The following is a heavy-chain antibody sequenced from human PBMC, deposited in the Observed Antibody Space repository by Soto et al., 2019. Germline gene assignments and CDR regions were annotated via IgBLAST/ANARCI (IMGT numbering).Heavy chain of an antibody. Sequence: ASVKVSCKASGYTFTSYGISWVRQAPGQGLEWMGWISAYNGNTNYAQKLQGRVTMTTDTSTSTAYMELRSLRSDDTAVYYCAREPIQRYDFWSGYHDYYYYYMDVWGKGTTVTVSS. CDR1: GYTFTSYG. CDR3: AREPIQRYDFWSGYHDYYYYYMDV. V-gene: IGHV1-18*01. CDR2: ISAYNGNT. D-gene: IGHD3-3*01. J-gene: IGHJ6*03.